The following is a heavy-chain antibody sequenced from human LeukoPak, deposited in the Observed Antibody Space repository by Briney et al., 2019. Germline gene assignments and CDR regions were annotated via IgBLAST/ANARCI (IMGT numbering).Heavy chain of an antibody. J-gene: IGHJ5*02. CDR3: ARQRDSNWLDP. Sequence: ASVKVSCKASGYTFINYYIHWVRQAPGQGLEWMGIINPSAGSTTYAQNFQGRVTMTRGTSTNTVYMELSSLRSEDTAVYYCARQRDSNWLDPWGQGTLVTVSS. V-gene: IGHV1-46*01. D-gene: IGHD4-11*01. CDR1: GYTFINYY. CDR2: INPSAGST.